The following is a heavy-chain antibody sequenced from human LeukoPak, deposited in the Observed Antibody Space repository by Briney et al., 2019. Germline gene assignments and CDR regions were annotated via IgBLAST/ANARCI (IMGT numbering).Heavy chain of an antibody. CDR2: IYPGDSDT. D-gene: IGHD6-19*01. Sequence: HGESLKISCKGSGYSFTSYWIGSVRQMPGKGLEWMGIIYPGDSDTRYSPSFQGQVTISADKSISTAYLQWSSLKASDTAMYYCARRRGIAVADQDFDYWGQGTLVTVSS. CDR3: ARRRGIAVADQDFDY. CDR1: GYSFTSYW. V-gene: IGHV5-51*01. J-gene: IGHJ4*02.